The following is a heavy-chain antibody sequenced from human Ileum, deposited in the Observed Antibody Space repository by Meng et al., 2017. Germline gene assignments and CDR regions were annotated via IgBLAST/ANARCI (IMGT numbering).Heavy chain of an antibody. V-gene: IGHV4-30-4*01. CDR3: ARAPKYCTNAVCSRPLDS. Sequence: QVQLQESGPRLVKPSQTLSLTCTVYGGSISSGYYYWSWVRQSPGKGPEWIGYIYSNGNTYSNPSLRGRLMISIDTSKNQFSLKLSSVTAADTAVYYCARAPKYCTNAVCSRPLDSWGQGTLVTVSS. CDR1: GGSISSGYYY. D-gene: IGHD2-8*01. J-gene: IGHJ4*02. CDR2: IYSNGNT.